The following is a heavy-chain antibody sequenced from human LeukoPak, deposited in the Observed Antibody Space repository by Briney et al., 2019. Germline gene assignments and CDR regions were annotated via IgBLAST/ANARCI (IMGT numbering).Heavy chain of an antibody. Sequence: PGGSLRLSCAASGFTFSSYSMNWVRQAPGKGLEWVSSISSSSSYIYYADLVKGRFTISRDNAKNSLYLQMNSLRAEDTAVYYCARDYSQLSWFDPWGQGTLVTVSS. V-gene: IGHV3-21*01. CDR1: GFTFSSYS. D-gene: IGHD6-6*01. CDR2: ISSSSSYI. CDR3: ARDYSQLSWFDP. J-gene: IGHJ5*02.